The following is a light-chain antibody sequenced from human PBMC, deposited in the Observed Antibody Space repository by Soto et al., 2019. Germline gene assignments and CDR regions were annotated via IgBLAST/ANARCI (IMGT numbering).Light chain of an antibody. Sequence: EIVLTQSPATLSSSPGERATLSCRASQSVSSYLAWYPQKPGQAPSLLIYDASNRATGIPARFSGSGSGTDFTLTISSLEPEDFAVYYCPQRSNWPLTFGPGTKVDIK. CDR1: QSVSSY. CDR3: PQRSNWPLT. CDR2: DAS. J-gene: IGKJ3*01. V-gene: IGKV3-11*01.